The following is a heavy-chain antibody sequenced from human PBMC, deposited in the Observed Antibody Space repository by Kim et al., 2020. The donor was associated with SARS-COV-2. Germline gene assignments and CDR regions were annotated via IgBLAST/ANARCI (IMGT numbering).Heavy chain of an antibody. CDR3: AKFTSGWYSFDY. J-gene: IGHJ4*02. CDR1: GFTFTKFA. Sequence: GGSLRLSCAASGFTFTKFAMSWVRQAPGKGLECVSAISTSGGNTYYAASVKGRFTVSRDNSKNTVLLQMNSLRADDTAIYYCAKFTSGWYSFDYWGQGTLVTVSS. CDR2: ISTSGGNT. D-gene: IGHD6-19*01. V-gene: IGHV3-23*01.